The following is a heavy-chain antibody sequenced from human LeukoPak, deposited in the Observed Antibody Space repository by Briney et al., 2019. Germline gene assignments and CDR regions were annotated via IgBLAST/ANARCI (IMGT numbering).Heavy chain of an antibody. CDR1: GFTFSSYW. D-gene: IGHD2-15*01. V-gene: IGHV3-74*01. CDR3: ARDGMVASADY. J-gene: IGHJ4*02. Sequence: PGGSLRLSCAASGFTFSSYWMHWVRQAPGKGLVWVSRINPDGSSTSYADSVKGRFTISRDNAKNTLYLQMNSLRAEDTAVYYCARDGMVASADYWGQGTLVTVSS. CDR2: INPDGSST.